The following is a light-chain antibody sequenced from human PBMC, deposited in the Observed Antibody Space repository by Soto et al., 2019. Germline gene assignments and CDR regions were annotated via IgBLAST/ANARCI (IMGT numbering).Light chain of an antibody. Sequence: QSALTQPASLSGSPLQSITISRTATSSDIGAYDYVSWFQQHPGKAPKLMISEVKNRPSGVSNRFSGSKSGSTAYLTISGVQVEDEAEYFCFSFTATGSHVFGTGTKGTVL. CDR3: FSFTATGSHV. J-gene: IGLJ1*01. CDR2: EVK. CDR1: SSDIGAYDY. V-gene: IGLV2-14*01.